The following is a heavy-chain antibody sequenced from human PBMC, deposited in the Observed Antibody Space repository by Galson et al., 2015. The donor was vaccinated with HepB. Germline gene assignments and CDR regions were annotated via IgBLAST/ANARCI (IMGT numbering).Heavy chain of an antibody. CDR1: GFTFSSYA. CDR2: ISGSGGST. D-gene: IGHD6-19*01. V-gene: IGHV3-23*01. J-gene: IGHJ4*02. CDR3: AKDLHSSGWHSPICDY. Sequence: SLRLSCAASGFTFSSYAMSWVRQAPGKGLEWVSAISGSGGSTYYADSVKGRFTISRDNSKNTLYLQMNSLRAEDTAVYYCAKDLHSSGWHSPICDYWGQGTLVTVSS.